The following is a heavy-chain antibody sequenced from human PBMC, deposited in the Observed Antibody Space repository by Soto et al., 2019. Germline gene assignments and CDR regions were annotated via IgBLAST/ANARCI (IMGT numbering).Heavy chain of an antibody. Sequence: PSQTLSLPCAISGDSVSSNSAAWNWIRQSPSRGLEWLGRTYYRSKWYNDYAVSVQSRITINPDTSKNPFSLQLNSVTPEDTAVDYCARDYYDSSGYLDYWCQGTLVTVSS. V-gene: IGHV6-1*01. J-gene: IGHJ4*02. CDR3: ARDYYDSSGYLDY. D-gene: IGHD3-22*01. CDR2: TYYRSKWYN. CDR1: GDSVSSNSAA.